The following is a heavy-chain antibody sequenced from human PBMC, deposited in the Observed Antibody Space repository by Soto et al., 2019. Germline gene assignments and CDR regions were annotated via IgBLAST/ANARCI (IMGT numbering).Heavy chain of an antibody. CDR2: ISYDGSNK. CDR3: AKDRGCSGGSCYPQYFQH. Sequence: GSLRLSCAASGFTFSSYGMHWVRQAPGKGLEWVAVISYDGSNKYYADSVKGRFTISRDNSKNTLYLQMNSLRAEDTAVYYYAKDRGCSGGSCYPQYFQHWGQGTLVTVSS. V-gene: IGHV3-30*18. J-gene: IGHJ1*01. CDR1: GFTFSSYG. D-gene: IGHD2-15*01.